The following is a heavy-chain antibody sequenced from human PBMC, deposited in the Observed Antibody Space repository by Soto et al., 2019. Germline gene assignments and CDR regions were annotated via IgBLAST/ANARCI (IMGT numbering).Heavy chain of an antibody. V-gene: IGHV1-69*01. Sequence: NVPCKATRGTFSSYSFSWLPQDPGQMLEWMGGIIPIFGTANYAQKFQGRVTITEDESTSTAYMELSSLRSEDTAVYYFARSSSSWYDPRPYNWFDPWGQGTLVT. CDR3: ARSSSSWYDPRPYNWFDP. CDR2: IIPIFGTA. J-gene: IGHJ5*02. D-gene: IGHD6-13*01. CDR1: RGTFSSYS.